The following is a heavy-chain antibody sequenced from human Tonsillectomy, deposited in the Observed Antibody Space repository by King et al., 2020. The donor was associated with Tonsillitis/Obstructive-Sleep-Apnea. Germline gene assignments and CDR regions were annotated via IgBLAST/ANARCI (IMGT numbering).Heavy chain of an antibody. Sequence: VPLQESGPRLVKPSETLSVTCTVSGGSGGSISPYYWSWIRQPPGKGLEWIGSISYSGSTNYNPSLKSRVTISVDTSKNQFSLKLSSVTAADTALYYCAAQTLDFWSGNYYFDYWGQGTLVTVSS. CDR3: AAQTLDFWSGNYYFDY. CDR2: ISYSGST. D-gene: IGHD3-3*01. V-gene: IGHV4-59*01. J-gene: IGHJ4*02. CDR1: GGSGGSISPYY.